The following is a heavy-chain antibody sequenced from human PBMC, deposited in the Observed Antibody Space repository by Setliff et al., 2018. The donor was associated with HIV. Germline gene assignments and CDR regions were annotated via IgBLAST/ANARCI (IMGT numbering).Heavy chain of an antibody. V-gene: IGHV4-39*01. CDR3: ARGTDGESVPATATFFDF. D-gene: IGHD5-18*01. CDR2: IYYSGTT. CDR1: GDSISGSDYF. J-gene: IGHJ4*02. Sequence: PSETLSLTCTVSGDSISGSDYFWGWIRQPPGKGLEWIGTIYYSGTTYYNPSLKSRVTMSVDTSKNQFSLKLSSVTAADTGRYFCARGTDGESVPATATFFDFWGRGILVTVS.